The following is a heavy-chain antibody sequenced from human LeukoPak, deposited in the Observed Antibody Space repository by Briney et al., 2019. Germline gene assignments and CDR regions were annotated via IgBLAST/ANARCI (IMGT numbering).Heavy chain of an antibody. CDR2: INPHSGAT. CDR1: GYTSTGYY. Sequence: VASVKVSCKASGYTSTGYYIHWVRQAPGQGPEWMGWINPHSGATNYAQKFQGRVTMTRDTSISTAFMELSSLRSDHTAMYYCSRDLLMYYSGSGESTWGQGTQVTVSS. D-gene: IGHD3-10*01. CDR3: SRDLLMYYSGSGEST. V-gene: IGHV1-2*02. J-gene: IGHJ5*02.